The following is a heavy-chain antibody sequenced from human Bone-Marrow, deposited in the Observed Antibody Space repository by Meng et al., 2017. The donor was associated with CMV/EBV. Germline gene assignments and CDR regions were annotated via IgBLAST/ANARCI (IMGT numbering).Heavy chain of an antibody. Sequence: GESLKISCATSGFKFDDFTMHWVRQRPGQGLEWVSLITWSGSNTYYSDSVRGRFTISRDNRKSSLSLQMNGLRSEDTALYYCAKSTASSSGLYKYGMDVWGHGTTVTVSS. CDR3: AKSTASSSGLYKYGMDV. CDR2: ITWSGSNT. J-gene: IGHJ6*02. CDR1: GFKFDDFT. D-gene: IGHD6-6*01. V-gene: IGHV3-43*01.